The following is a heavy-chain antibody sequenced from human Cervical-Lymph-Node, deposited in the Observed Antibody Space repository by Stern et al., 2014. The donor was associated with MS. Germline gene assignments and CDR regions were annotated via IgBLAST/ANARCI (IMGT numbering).Heavy chain of an antibody. CDR1: GYTFTGSY. J-gene: IGHJ4*02. Sequence: QVHLVESGAEVKKPGASVRVTCKTSGYTFTGSYIHWVRQAPGQGLEWMGWINPNSGGTDFAQKFQGRVTMTRDTSSSTAFMELSSLRSDDTAMYYLARDYYGGDTYYSHWGQGTLVTISS. CDR2: INPNSGGT. CDR3: ARDYYGGDTYYSH. D-gene: IGHD4-23*01. V-gene: IGHV1-2*02.